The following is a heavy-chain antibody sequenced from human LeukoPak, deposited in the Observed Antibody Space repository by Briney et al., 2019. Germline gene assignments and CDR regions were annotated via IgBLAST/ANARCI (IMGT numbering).Heavy chain of an antibody. D-gene: IGHD3-22*01. CDR3: ARRSAQYYYDSSGYDY. CDR2: ISYDGSNK. V-gene: IGHV3-30-3*01. J-gene: IGHJ4*02. CDR1: GFTFSTYA. Sequence: GGSLRLSCAASGFTFSTYAMHWVRQAPGKGLEWVALISYDGSNKYYADSVKGRFTISRDNSKNTLYLQMNSLRAEDTAVYYCARRSAQYYYDSSGYDYWGQGTLVTVSS.